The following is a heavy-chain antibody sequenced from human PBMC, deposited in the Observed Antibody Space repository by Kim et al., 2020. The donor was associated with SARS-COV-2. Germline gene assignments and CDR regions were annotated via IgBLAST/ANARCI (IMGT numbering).Heavy chain of an antibody. D-gene: IGHD3-10*01. CDR3: ARHDGGLWFGDSTGYFYYVRDA. CDR2: IYPDDSDT. Sequence: GESLKISCKVSGNNFANYWIGWVRHMPGKGLEWMGIIYPDDSDTRYSPSFQGQVTISADKSSNTAYLQWSRLKASDTVMYYCARHDGGLWFGDSTGYFYYVRDAWGQGTTVTVSS. J-gene: IGHJ6*02. V-gene: IGHV5-51*01. CDR1: GNNFANYW.